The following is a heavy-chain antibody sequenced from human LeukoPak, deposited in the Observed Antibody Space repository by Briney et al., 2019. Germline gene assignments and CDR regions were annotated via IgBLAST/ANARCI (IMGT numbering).Heavy chain of an antibody. CDR3: ASSYYDYVWGSYRLADAFDI. Sequence: SETLSLTCTVSGGSISSSSYYWGWIRQPPGKGLEWIGSIYYSGSTYCNPSLKSRVTISVDTSKNQFSLKLSSVTAADTAVYYCASSYYDYVWGSYRLADAFDIWGQGTMVTVSS. J-gene: IGHJ3*02. CDR1: GGSISSSSYY. D-gene: IGHD3-16*02. CDR2: IYYSGST. V-gene: IGHV4-39*01.